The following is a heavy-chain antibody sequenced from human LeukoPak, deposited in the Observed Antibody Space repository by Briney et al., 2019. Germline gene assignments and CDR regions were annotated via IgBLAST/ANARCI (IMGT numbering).Heavy chain of an antibody. CDR3: ARSYCSSTSCFSGAFDP. D-gene: IGHD2-2*01. CDR1: GYTFTGYY. V-gene: IGHV1-2*02. J-gene: IGHJ5*02. CDR2: INPNSGGT. Sequence: ASVKVSCKASGYTFTGYYMHWVRQAPGQGLEWMGWINPNSGGTNYAQKFQGRVTMTRDTSTSTVYMELSSLRSEDTAVYYCARSYCSSTSCFSGAFDPWGQGTLVTVSS.